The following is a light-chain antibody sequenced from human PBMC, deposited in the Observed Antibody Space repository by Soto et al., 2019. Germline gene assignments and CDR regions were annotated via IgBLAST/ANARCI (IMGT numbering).Light chain of an antibody. J-gene: IGKJ4*01. CDR3: QQFDSLLFT. CDR2: DAS. Sequence: DIQMTQSPSSLSASVGDRVTITCQASQDISNYLNWYQQKPGKAPKLLIYDASNLETGVPSRFSGSGSGTDFTFTISSLQPEDIATYYCQQFDSLLFTFGRGTRVEIK. V-gene: IGKV1-33*01. CDR1: QDISNY.